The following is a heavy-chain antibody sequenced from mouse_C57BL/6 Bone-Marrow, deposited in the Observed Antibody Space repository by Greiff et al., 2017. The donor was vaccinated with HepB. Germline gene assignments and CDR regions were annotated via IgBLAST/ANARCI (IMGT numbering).Heavy chain of an antibody. CDR3: ARRGSYSNYYAMDY. Sequence: EVKLMESGPGLVKPSQSLSLTCSVTGYSITSGYYWNWIRQFPGNKLEWMGYISYDGSNNYNPSLKNRTSITRDTSKNQFFLKLNSVTTEDTATYYCARRGSYSNYYAMDYWGQGTSVTVSS. V-gene: IGHV3-6*01. D-gene: IGHD2-5*01. CDR2: ISYDGSN. CDR1: GYSITSGYY. J-gene: IGHJ4*01.